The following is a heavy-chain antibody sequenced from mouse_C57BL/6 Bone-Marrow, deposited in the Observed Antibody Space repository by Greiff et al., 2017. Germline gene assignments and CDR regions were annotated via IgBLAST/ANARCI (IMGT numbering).Heavy chain of an antibody. D-gene: IGHD2-2*01. V-gene: IGHV1-81*01. CDR2: IYPGSGNT. Sequence: QVHVKQSGAELARPGASVKLSCKASGYTFTSYGISWVKQRTGQGLEWIGEIYPGSGNTYYNEKLKGKATLTADKSSSTAYMERRSLTSEDSSVYFFARCYFGYGGDYFYYWCQGPTLTVSS. J-gene: IGHJ2*01. CDR1: GYTFTSYG. CDR3: ARCYFGYGGDYFYY.